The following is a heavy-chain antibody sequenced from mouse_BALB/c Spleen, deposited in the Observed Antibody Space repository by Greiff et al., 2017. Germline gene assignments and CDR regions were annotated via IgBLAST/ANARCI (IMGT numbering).Heavy chain of an antibody. V-gene: IGHV3-6*02. Sequence: DVKLQESGPGLVKPSQSLSLTCSVTGYSITSGYYWNWIRQFPGNKLEWMGYISYDGSNNYNPSLKNRISITRDTSKNQFFLKLNSVTTEDTATYYCARGYVDAMDYWGQGTSVTVSS. CDR1: GYSITSGYY. J-gene: IGHJ4*01. CDR2: ISYDGSN. CDR3: ARGYVDAMDY. D-gene: IGHD2-10*02.